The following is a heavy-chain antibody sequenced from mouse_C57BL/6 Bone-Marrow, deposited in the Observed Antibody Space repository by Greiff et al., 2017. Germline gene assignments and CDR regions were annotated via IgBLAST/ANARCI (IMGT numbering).Heavy chain of an antibody. D-gene: IGHD2-1*01. Sequence: VQLKESEGGLVQPGSSMKLSCTASGFTFSDYYMAWVRQVPEKGLEWVANINYDGSSTYYLDSLKSRFIISRDNAKNILYLQMSSLKSEDTATYYCARVYGNYDAMDYWGQGTSVTVSS. CDR1: GFTFSDYY. CDR3: ARVYGNYDAMDY. J-gene: IGHJ4*01. V-gene: IGHV5-16*01. CDR2: INYDGSST.